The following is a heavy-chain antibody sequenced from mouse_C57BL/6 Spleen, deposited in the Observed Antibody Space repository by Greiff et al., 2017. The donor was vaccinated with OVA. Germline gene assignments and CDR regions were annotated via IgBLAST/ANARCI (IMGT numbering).Heavy chain of an antibody. CDR3: ARGYYGSTRYFDV. D-gene: IGHD1-1*01. Sequence: VQLQQSGAELVKPGASVKISCKASGYAFSSYWMNWVKQRPGKGLEWIGQIYPGDGDTNYNGKFKGKATLTADKSSSTAYMQLSSLTSEDSAVYFCARGYYGSTRYFDVWGTGTTVTVSS. CDR2: IYPGDGDT. J-gene: IGHJ1*03. CDR1: GYAFSSYW. V-gene: IGHV1-80*01.